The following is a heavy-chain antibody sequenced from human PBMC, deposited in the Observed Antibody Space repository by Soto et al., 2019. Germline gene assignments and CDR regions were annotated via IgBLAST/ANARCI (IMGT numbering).Heavy chain of an antibody. CDR2: INPNSGGT. V-gene: IGHV1-2*04. CDR3: ARGGSSKNIISYWFDP. J-gene: IGHJ5*02. D-gene: IGHD3-10*01. CDR1: GYTFTGYY. Sequence: ASVKVSCNASGYTFTGYYMHWVRQAPGQGLEWMGWINPNSGGTNYAQKFQGWVTMTRDTSISTAYMELSRLRSDDTAVYYCARGGSSKNIISYWFDPWGQGTLVTVSS.